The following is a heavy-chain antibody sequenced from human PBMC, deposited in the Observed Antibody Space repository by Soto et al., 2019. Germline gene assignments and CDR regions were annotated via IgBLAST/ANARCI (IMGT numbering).Heavy chain of an antibody. Sequence: ASVKVSCKASGGTFSSYAISWVRQAPGQGLEWMGGIIPIFGTANYAQKFQGRVTITADESTSTAYMELSSLRSEDTAVYYCARGYSSSWQMIPYYFDYWGQGTLVTVSS. J-gene: IGHJ4*02. V-gene: IGHV1-69*13. CDR1: GGTFSSYA. D-gene: IGHD6-13*01. CDR2: IIPIFGTA. CDR3: ARGYSSSWQMIPYYFDY.